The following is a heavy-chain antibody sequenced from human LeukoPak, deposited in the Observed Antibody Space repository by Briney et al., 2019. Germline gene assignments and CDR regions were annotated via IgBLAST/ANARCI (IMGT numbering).Heavy chain of an antibody. CDR1: GFTFRDYP. V-gene: IGHV3-49*04. CDR3: ITWDLSGVY. J-gene: IGHJ4*02. D-gene: IGHD1-26*01. CDR2: IRSKAYGGAT. Sequence: RSGGSLRLSCTASGFTFRDYPMNWVRQAPEKGLEWVGFIRSKAYGGATENAASVKDRFTISRDDSKSIAYLQMNSLKTEDTAVYYCITWDLSGVYWGQGTLVTVSS.